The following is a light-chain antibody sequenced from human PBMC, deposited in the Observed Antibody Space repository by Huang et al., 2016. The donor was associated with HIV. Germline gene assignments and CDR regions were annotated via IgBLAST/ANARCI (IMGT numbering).Light chain of an antibody. CDR2: AAS. CDR1: QTINTY. V-gene: IGKV1-39*01. Sequence: DIQMTQSPSSLSASVGDRVTITCRARQTINTYLNWYQQKPGKAPKLLIYAASSLHSWVPSRFSGSGSGTDFTLTISGLQREDFATYCCQQTYSTPRTFGQGTRVEIK. J-gene: IGKJ1*01. CDR3: QQTYSTPRT.